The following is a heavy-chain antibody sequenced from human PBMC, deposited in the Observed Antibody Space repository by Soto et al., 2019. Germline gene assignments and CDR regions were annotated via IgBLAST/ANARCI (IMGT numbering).Heavy chain of an antibody. Sequence: QVQLVQSGAEVKKPGSSVKVSRKASGGTFSSYAISWVRQAPGQGLEWMGGIIPIFGTANYAQKFQGRVTITADKSTSTAYMELSSLRSEDTAVYYCARTGIAAAGTRGGGMDVWGQGTTVTVSS. CDR1: GGTFSSYA. CDR2: IIPIFGTA. V-gene: IGHV1-69*06. CDR3: ARTGIAAAGTRGGGMDV. D-gene: IGHD6-13*01. J-gene: IGHJ6*02.